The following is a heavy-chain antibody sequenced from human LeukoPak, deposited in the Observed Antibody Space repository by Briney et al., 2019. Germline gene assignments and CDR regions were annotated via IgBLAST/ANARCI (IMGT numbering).Heavy chain of an antibody. CDR3: AKDHSRARVVIVVIGDAFDI. Sequence: GGSLRLSCAASGSTFSSYAMSWVRQAPGKGLEWVSAISGSGGSTYYADSVKGRFTISRDNSKNTLYLQMNSLRAEDTAVYYCAKDHSRARVVIVVIGDAFDIWGQGTMVTVSS. CDR2: ISGSGGST. V-gene: IGHV3-23*01. CDR1: GSTFSSYA. J-gene: IGHJ3*02. D-gene: IGHD3-22*01.